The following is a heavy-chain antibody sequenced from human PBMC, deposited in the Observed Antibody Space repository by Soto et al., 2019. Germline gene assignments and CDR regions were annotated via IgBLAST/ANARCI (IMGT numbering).Heavy chain of an antibody. D-gene: IGHD3-22*01. CDR3: ARSPYSSGYYYATDY. CDR2: IIPIVDIA. J-gene: IGHJ4*02. Sequence: SVKVSCKASGGTFSSYSISWVRQAPGQGLEWMGRIIPIVDIATYAQKLEGRVTITADKSTSTAYMELSSLRSEDTAVYYCARSPYSSGYYYATDYWGQGTQVTVSS. V-gene: IGHV1-69*02. CDR1: GGTFSSYS.